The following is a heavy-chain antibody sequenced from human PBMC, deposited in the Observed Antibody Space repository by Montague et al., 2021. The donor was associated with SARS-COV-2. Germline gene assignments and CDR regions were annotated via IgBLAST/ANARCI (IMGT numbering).Heavy chain of an antibody. CDR3: ASFMIQAVPNY. Sequence: TLSLTCTVSGASISSGGYYWSWIRQHPGKGLEWIGYIFHSGTTYYSPSLESRVTMSVDTSGNQFSLKLASVTAADTAVYYCASFMIQAVPNYWGQGTLVTVSS. J-gene: IGHJ4*02. CDR2: IFHSGTT. CDR1: GASISSGGYY. D-gene: IGHD3-16*01. V-gene: IGHV4-31*03.